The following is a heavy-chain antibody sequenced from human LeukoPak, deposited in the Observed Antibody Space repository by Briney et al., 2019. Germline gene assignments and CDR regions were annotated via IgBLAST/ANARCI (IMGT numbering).Heavy chain of an antibody. CDR3: AKITGSYWGAPDC. D-gene: IGHD1-26*01. Sequence: GGSLRLSCAASGFTFDDYAMHWVRHASGRGLEWVSYINWNSGRIAYADSVKGRFTISRDNAKNLLYLEMNSLRTEDTAFYFCAKITGSYWGAPDCWGQGTLVIVSS. J-gene: IGHJ4*02. CDR1: GFTFDDYA. V-gene: IGHV3-9*01. CDR2: INWNSGRI.